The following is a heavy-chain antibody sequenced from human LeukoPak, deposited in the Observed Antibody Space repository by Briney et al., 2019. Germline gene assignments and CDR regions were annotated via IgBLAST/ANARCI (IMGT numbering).Heavy chain of an antibody. J-gene: IGHJ4*02. D-gene: IGHD3-22*01. CDR1: GITLSNYG. V-gene: IGHV3-23*01. CDR2: ISDSGGRT. CDR3: AKRGVVIRVILVGFHKEAYYFDS. Sequence: GGSLRRSCAVSGITLSNYGMSWVRQAPGQGLVWVAGISDSGGRTNYADSVKGRFTISRDNPKNTLYLQMNSLRAEDTAVYFCAKRGVVIRVILVGFHKEAYYFDSWGQGALVTVSS.